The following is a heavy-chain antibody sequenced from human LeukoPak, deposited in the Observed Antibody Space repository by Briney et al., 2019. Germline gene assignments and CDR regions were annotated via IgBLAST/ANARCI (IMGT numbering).Heavy chain of an antibody. Sequence: KASETLSLTCTVSGGSISSGSYYWNWIRRPAGKGLEWIGRIYTSGSTNYNPSLKSRVTISVDTSKNQFSLKLSSVTAADTAVYYCAREGLNMVRGVIPKEAWGWFDPWGQGTLVTVSS. D-gene: IGHD3-10*01. V-gene: IGHV4-61*02. CDR1: GGSISSGSYY. CDR2: IYTSGST. CDR3: AREGLNMVRGVIPKEAWGWFDP. J-gene: IGHJ5*02.